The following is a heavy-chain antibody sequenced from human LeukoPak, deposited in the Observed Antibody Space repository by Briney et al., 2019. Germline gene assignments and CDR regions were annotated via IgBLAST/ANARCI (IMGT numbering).Heavy chain of an antibody. V-gene: IGHV1-69-2*01. D-gene: IGHD3-22*01. J-gene: IGHJ3*02. CDR2: VDPEDGET. CDR3: ATAYYYDSSGVADASDI. CDR1: GYTFTDYY. Sequence: ASVKISCKVSGYTFTDYYMHWVQQAPGKGLEWMGLVDPEDGETIYAEKLQGRVTITADTSTDTAYMELSSLRSEDTAVYYCATAYYYDSSGVADASDIWGQGTMVTVSS.